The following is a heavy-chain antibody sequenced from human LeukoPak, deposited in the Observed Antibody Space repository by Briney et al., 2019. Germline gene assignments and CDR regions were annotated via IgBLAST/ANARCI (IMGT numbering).Heavy chain of an antibody. CDR3: ARGGAHGAFDI. Sequence: PGGSLRLSCAASGFTFSAYAVNWVRQAPGKGLEWVSTISGSGDSTYYADSVKGRFTISRDNSKDTLYLQMSSVRVDDTAVYYCARGGAHGAFDIWGQGTMVTVSS. CDR2: ISGSGDST. J-gene: IGHJ3*02. V-gene: IGHV3-23*01. CDR1: GFTFSAYA.